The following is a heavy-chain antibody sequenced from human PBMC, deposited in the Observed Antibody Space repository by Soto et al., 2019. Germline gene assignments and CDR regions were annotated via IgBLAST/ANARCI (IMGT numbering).Heavy chain of an antibody. J-gene: IGHJ4*02. CDR2: ILGGGST. Sequence: EVKLLESGGDLVQPGGSLRLSCATSGFTFSSFAMAWFRQAPGRGLEWVSEILGGGSTFYADSMKGRITISRDDSKNTLYLQRNSLRVDDTALYYCAKDRHPDGIWTFDSWGQGTLVTVSS. D-gene: IGHD2-8*01. V-gene: IGHV3-23*01. CDR3: AKDRHPDGIWTFDS. CDR1: GFTFSSFA.